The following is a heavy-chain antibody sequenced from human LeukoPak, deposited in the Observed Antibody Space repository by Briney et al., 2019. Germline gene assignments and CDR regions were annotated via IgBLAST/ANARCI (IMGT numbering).Heavy chain of an antibody. V-gene: IGHV3-53*01. Sequence: GGSLRLSCAASGFTVSSNYMSWVRQAPGKGLEWVSVIYSGGSTYYADSVKGRFTISRDNSKNTLYLQMNSLRAEDTAVYYCVGGSYWDYYFDYWGQGTLVTVSS. D-gene: IGHD1-26*01. CDR3: VGGSYWDYYFDY. CDR1: GFTVSSNY. CDR2: IYSGGST. J-gene: IGHJ4*02.